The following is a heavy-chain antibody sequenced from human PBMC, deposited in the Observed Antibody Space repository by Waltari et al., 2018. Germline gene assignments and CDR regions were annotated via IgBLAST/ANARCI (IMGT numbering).Heavy chain of an antibody. CDR3: ARDLAHYYDSSGYYSDY. CDR1: GGSISSSSYY. Sequence: QLQLQESGPGLVKPSETLSLTCTVSGGSISSSSYYWGWIRQPPGKGLEWIGSIYYSGSTYYNPSRKSRVTISVDTSKNQFSLKLSSVTAADTAVYYCARDLAHYYDSSGYYSDYWGQGTLVTVSS. D-gene: IGHD3-22*01. J-gene: IGHJ4*02. CDR2: IYYSGST. V-gene: IGHV4-39*07.